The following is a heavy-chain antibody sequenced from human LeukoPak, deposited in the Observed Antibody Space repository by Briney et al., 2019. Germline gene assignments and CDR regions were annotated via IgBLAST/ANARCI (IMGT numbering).Heavy chain of an antibody. CDR1: GYTFTSSG. Sequence: GASVKVSCKASGYTFTSSGISWVRQAPGQGLEWMGWISAYNGNTNYAQKLQGRVTMTTDTSTSTAYMELRSLRSDDTAVYYCARDRQRYGSIAVAGTGYWGQGTLVTASS. D-gene: IGHD6-19*01. V-gene: IGHV1-18*01. CDR3: ARDRQRYGSIAVAGTGY. J-gene: IGHJ4*02. CDR2: ISAYNGNT.